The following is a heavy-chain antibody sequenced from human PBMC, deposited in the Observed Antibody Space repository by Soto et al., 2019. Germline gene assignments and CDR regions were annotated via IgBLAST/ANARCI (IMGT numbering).Heavy chain of an antibody. CDR2: INPNSGGT. CDR3: ASPQGIAVAGTNYYYGMDV. J-gene: IGHJ6*01. V-gene: IGHV1-2*02. CDR1: GYPFTGYY. D-gene: IGHD6-19*01. Sequence: GGSVKVCFKASGYPFTGYYMHLVRQAPGQGLEWMGWINPNSGGTNYAQKFQGRVTMTRDTSISTAYMELSRLRSDDTAVYYCASPQGIAVAGTNYYYGMDVWGQGTTVTVSS.